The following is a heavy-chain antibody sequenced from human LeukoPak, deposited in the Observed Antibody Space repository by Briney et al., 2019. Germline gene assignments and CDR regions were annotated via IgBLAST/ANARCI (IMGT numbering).Heavy chain of an antibody. Sequence: PGGSLRLSCAASGFTFSSYAMSWVRQAPGKGLEWVSGISGSGASTYYADSVKGRFTISRDNFKNTLFLQMNSLRAEDTAVYYCAKAHASSQGSDYWGQGTLVTASS. D-gene: IGHD6-6*01. CDR3: AKAHASSQGSDY. CDR2: ISGSGAST. V-gene: IGHV3-23*01. J-gene: IGHJ4*02. CDR1: GFTFSSYA.